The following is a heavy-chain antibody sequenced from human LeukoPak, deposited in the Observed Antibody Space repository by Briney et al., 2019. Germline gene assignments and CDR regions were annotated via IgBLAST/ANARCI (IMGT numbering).Heavy chain of an antibody. CDR2: IKTDGSTI. D-gene: IGHD6-6*01. V-gene: IGHV3-74*01. Sequence: GGSLRLSCAASGFIFSNYWMHWVRQAPGKGLVWVSRIKTDGSTITYADSVKGRFTISRDNAMNTLYLQMNSLGAEDTAVYYCARKQLGTHTDWGQGTLVTVSS. CDR3: ARKQLGTHTD. J-gene: IGHJ4*02. CDR1: GFIFSNYW.